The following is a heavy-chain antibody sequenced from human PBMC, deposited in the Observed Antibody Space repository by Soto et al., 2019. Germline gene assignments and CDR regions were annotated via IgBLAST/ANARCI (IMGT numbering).Heavy chain of an antibody. CDR3: ARLGAYYQSLDP. V-gene: IGHV4-61*08. CDR1: GGSISSGGYS. CDR2: IYYTGTT. Sequence: PSETLSLTCAVSGGSISSGGYSWSWIRQPPGKGLEWIGYIYYTGTTNYNPSLKSRVAISLETSKSQFSLTLTSVTPSDTAVYFCARLGAYYQSLDPWGQGALVTVSS. D-gene: IGHD2-21*01. J-gene: IGHJ5*02.